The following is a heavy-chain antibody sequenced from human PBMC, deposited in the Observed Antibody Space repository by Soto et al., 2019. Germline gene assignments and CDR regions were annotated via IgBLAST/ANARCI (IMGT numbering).Heavy chain of an antibody. J-gene: IGHJ5*02. CDR2: ISAYNGNT. CDR1: GYTFISSD. Sequence: GASVKVSCKASGYTFISSDITWVRQAPGQGLEWMGWISAYNGNTNVPQNLQGRVILTTDTSMDTAYMELRSLRSDDTAMYYCARVRSPGHPPYNWFDPWGQGTLVTVSS. CDR3: ARVRSPGHPPYNWFDP. V-gene: IGHV1-18*04.